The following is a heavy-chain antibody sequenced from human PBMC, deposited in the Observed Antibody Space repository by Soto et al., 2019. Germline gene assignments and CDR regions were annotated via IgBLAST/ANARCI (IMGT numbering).Heavy chain of an antibody. CDR1: GFTFSSYA. D-gene: IGHD6-13*01. CDR3: AREGTYSSSWTAHYYGMDV. V-gene: IGHV3-30-3*01. Sequence: GGSLRLSCAASGFTFSSYAMHWVRQAPGKGLEWVAVISYDGSNKYYAGSVKGRFTISRDNSKNTLYLQMNSLRAEDTAVYYCAREGTYSSSWTAHYYGMDVWAQGTTVTVSS. CDR2: ISYDGSNK. J-gene: IGHJ6*02.